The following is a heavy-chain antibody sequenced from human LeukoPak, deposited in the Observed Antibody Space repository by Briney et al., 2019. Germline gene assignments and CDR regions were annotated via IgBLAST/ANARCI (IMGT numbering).Heavy chain of an antibody. CDR2: ITGSGNDA. V-gene: IGHV3-23*01. CDR3: AKGATGLRIVGDD. CDR1: GFTFSNYA. J-gene: IGHJ4*02. D-gene: IGHD2-15*01. Sequence: PGASLRLSCAASGFTFSNYAMTWVRQAPGKGLEWVSTITGSGNDAYYADSVKGRFTISRDNSKNMLYLQMDSLRAEDTAVYYCAKGATGLRIVGDDWGQGTLVTVSS.